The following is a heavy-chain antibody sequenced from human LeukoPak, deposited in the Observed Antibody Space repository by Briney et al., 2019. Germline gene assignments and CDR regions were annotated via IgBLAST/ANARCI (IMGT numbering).Heavy chain of an antibody. CDR2: FDPEDGET. V-gene: IGHV1-24*01. CDR1: GYTLTELS. J-gene: IGHJ4*02. CDR3: ATKRPDTYYDFWSGYFHFDY. D-gene: IGHD3-3*01. Sequence: WASVKVSCKVSGYTLTELSMHWVRQAPGKGLEWMGGFDPEDGETIYAQKFQGRVTMTEDTSTDTAYMELSSLRSEDTAVYYCATKRPDTYYDFWSGYFHFDYWGPGTLVTVSS.